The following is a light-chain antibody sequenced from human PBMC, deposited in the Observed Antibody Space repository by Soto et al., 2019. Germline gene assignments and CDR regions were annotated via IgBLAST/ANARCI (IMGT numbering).Light chain of an antibody. CDR2: GAS. Sequence: EIGVTQSPATLSVSTGERATLSCRASQSINSNLAWYQQKPGQAPRVLIYGASSRATGIPDRFSGSGSGTDFTLTISRLEPEDFAVYYCQQYGSSPTTFAQGTKVDI. CDR3: QQYGSSPTT. V-gene: IGKV3-20*01. CDR1: QSINSN. J-gene: IGKJ1*01.